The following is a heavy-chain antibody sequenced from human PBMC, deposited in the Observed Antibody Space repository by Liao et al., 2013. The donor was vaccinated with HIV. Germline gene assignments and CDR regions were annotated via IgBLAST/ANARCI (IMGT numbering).Heavy chain of an antibody. Sequence: QVQLQESGPGLVKPSETLSLTCTVSPGSISSYYWNWIRQPPGKGLEWIGYIYYTGSTYNNPSLTSRVSISVDTSKNQFSLKLSSVTAADTAVYYCARSQYYYCLDVWGKGTTVTVSS. CDR2: IYYTGST. J-gene: IGHJ6*03. V-gene: IGHV4-59*06. CDR3: ARSQYYYCLDV. CDR1: PGSISSYY.